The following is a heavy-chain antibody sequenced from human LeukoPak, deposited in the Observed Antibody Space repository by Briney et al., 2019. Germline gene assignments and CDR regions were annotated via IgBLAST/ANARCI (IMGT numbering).Heavy chain of an antibody. J-gene: IGHJ6*02. D-gene: IGHD2-15*01. V-gene: IGHV1-69*13. CDR3: ARVLGRYCSGGSCYHPEDDTGHNYYYYYGMDV. Sequence: ASVKVSCKASGGTFSSYAISWVRQAPGQGLEWMGGIIPIFGTANYAQKFQGRVTITADESTSTAYMELSSLRSEDTAVYYCARVLGRYCSGGSCYHPEDDTGHNYYYYYGMDVWGQGTTVTVSS. CDR1: GGTFSSYA. CDR2: IIPIFGTA.